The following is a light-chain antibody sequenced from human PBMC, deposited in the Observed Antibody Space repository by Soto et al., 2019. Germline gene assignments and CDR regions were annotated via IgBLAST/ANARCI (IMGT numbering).Light chain of an antibody. CDR2: EAS. CDR1: QDISGH. CDR3: QNYNGTPLT. Sequence: DIQVTQSPSSLSASVGDRVTITCRASQDISGHLAWYQQKPGKVPKLLIYEASTLQSGVPSRFSGSASGKDFTLTISILQPEDVATYYCQNYNGTPLTFGQGTKVELK. J-gene: IGKJ1*01. V-gene: IGKV1-27*01.